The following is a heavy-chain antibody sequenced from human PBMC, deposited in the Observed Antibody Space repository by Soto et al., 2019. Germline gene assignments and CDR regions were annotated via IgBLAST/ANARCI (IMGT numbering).Heavy chain of an antibody. CDR1: GGSISSSSYY. CDR3: ARRMEWSSNNYYYYGMDV. Sequence: SETLSLTCTVSGGSISSSSYYWGWIRQPPGKGLEWIGSIYYSGSTYYNPSLKSRVTISVDTSKNQFSLKLSSVTAADTAVYYCARRMEWSSNNYYYYGMDVWGQGTTVTVSS. CDR2: IYYSGST. J-gene: IGHJ6*02. D-gene: IGHD3-3*01. V-gene: IGHV4-39*01.